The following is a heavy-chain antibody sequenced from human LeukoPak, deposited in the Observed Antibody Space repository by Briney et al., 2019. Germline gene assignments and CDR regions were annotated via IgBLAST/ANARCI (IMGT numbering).Heavy chain of an antibody. D-gene: IGHD2-2*01. CDR1: GFTVSSTL. CDR2: IGISSGNT. V-gene: IGHV3-11*06. CDR3: ARDTKYAFDN. Sequence: PGGSLRLTCIVSGFTVSSTLMDWVRQAPGKGLEWISYIGISSGNTKYADSVKGRFTISGDKAKNSVYLQMNSLRVEDTAVYYCARDTKYAFDNWGQGTLVTVSS. J-gene: IGHJ4*02.